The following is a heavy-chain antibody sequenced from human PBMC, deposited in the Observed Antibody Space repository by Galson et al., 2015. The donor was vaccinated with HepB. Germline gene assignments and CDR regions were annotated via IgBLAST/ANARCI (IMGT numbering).Heavy chain of an antibody. CDR1: GFTFSSHG. J-gene: IGHJ4*02. CDR2: IWYDGSNK. CDR3: AREASSGCFDY. V-gene: IGHV3-33*01. Sequence: SLRLSCAASGFTFSSHGIHWVRQAPGKGLEWVAVIWYDGSNKYYADSVKGRFTISRDNSKNTLYLQMNSLRAEDTAVYYCAREASSGCFDYWGQGTLVTVSS. D-gene: IGHD6-19*01.